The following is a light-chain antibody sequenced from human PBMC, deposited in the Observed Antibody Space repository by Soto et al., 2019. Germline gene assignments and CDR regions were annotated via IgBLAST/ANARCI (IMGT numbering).Light chain of an antibody. Sequence: QSVLTQPPSASGTPGQRVTFSCSGGRSNIGSNFVFWYQQFPGRAPTLVIYRNNKRPSGVPDRFSGSKSGTSASLAISGLRSEDEADYYCTSWDDSLYHVVFGGGTKLTVL. CDR3: TSWDDSLYHVV. V-gene: IGLV1-47*01. CDR1: RSNIGSNF. CDR2: RNN. J-gene: IGLJ2*01.